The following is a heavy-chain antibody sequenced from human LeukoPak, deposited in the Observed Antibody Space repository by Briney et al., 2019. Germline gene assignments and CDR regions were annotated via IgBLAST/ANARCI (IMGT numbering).Heavy chain of an antibody. CDR3: AREQRGGLSGTLGGLFASYYTYSYMDV. CDR2: MNPNSGNT. D-gene: IGHD1-26*01. V-gene: IGHV1-8*01. Sequence: ASVKVSCKASGYTFTSYDINWVRQATGQGLEWMGWMNPNSGNTGYAQKFQGRVTMTRNTSISTAYMALSSLRSEDTAVYFCAREQRGGLSGTLGGLFASYYTYSYMDVWAEGPRSPSR. J-gene: IGHJ6*03. CDR1: GYTFTSYD.